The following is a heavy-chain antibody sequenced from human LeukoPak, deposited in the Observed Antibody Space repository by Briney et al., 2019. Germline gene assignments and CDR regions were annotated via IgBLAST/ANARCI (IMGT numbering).Heavy chain of an antibody. D-gene: IGHD6-19*01. Sequence: SQTLSLTCAISGDSISSNSAAWNWIRQSPSRGLEWLGRTYYRSKWYYDYAESVKSRMTINQDTSKNQFSLKLNSVTTEDTAVYFCARGNSGMTVALFHYWGQGTLVTVSS. CDR1: GDSISSNSAA. CDR3: ARGNSGMTVALFHY. J-gene: IGHJ4*02. CDR2: TYYRSKWYY. V-gene: IGHV6-1*01.